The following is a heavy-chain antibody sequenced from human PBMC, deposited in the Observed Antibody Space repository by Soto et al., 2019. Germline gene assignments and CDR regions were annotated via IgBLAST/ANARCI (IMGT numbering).Heavy chain of an antibody. V-gene: IGHV3-74*03. D-gene: IGHD3-3*01. CDR1: GFTFTTYW. CDR2: ISRDGIGA. CDR3: GPLGNFGVVMGH. Sequence: GGSLRLSCAASGFTFTTYWMHWVRQGPGKGLVWVARISRDGIGATYAESVKGRFTISRDNTKNTLYLQMNSLRVEDTAVYYCGPLGNFGVVMGHWGQGTLVTVYS. J-gene: IGHJ4*02.